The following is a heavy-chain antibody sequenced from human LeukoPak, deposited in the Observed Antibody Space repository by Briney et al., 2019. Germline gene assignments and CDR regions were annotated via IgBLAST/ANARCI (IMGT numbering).Heavy chain of an antibody. J-gene: IGHJ4*02. V-gene: IGHV3-11*05. CDR2: ISSSSSYT. Sequence: VGSLRLSCAASGFTFSDYYMSWIRQAPGKGLEWVSYISSSSSYTNYADSVKGRFTISRDNAKNSLYLQMNSLRAEDTAVYYCARGYYDSSGYYAHNFDYWGQGTLVTVSS. D-gene: IGHD3-22*01. CDR1: GFTFSDYY. CDR3: ARGYYDSSGYYAHNFDY.